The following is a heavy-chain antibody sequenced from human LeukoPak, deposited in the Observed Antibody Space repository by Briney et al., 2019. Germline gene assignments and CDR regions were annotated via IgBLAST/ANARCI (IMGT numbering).Heavy chain of an antibody. CDR1: GGSFSGYY. CDR2: INHSGST. D-gene: IGHD3-16*02. CDR3: ARRSYVWGSYRRKNYWFDP. J-gene: IGHJ5*02. V-gene: IGHV4-34*01. Sequence: SETLSLTCAVYGGSFSGYYWSWIRQPPGKGLEWIGEINHSGSTNYNPSLKSRVTISVDTSKNQFSLKLSSVTAADTAVYYCARRSYVWGSYRRKNYWFDPWGQGTLVTVSS.